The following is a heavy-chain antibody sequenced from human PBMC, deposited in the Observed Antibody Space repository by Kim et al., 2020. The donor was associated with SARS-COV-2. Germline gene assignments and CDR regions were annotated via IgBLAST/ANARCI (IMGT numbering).Heavy chain of an antibody. CDR1: GGSVVTGGYF. J-gene: IGHJ6*01. CDR3: VCRTYIGGWHLEKDL. V-gene: IGHV4-39*01. D-gene: IGHD6-19*01. CDR2: IQYGVNT. Sequence: SETLSLTCTVSGGSVVTGGYFWGWIRQPPGKGLEWIGSIQYGVNTYHNPSLKSRVTISADSSKNQFSLEMTSATAADTAFYYCVCRTYIGGWHLEKDLWG.